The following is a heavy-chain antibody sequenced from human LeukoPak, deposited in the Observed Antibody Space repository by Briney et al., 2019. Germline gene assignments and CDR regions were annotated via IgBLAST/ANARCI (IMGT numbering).Heavy chain of an antibody. CDR3: ARDYGSGSYYFGY. Sequence: SETLSLTCTVSGGSISSYYWSWIRQPPGKGLEWIGYIYYSGSTNYNPSLKSRVTISVDTSKNQFSLKLRTVTAADTAVYYCARDYGSGSYYFGYWGQGTPVTVSS. J-gene: IGHJ4*02. V-gene: IGHV4-59*01. CDR1: GGSISSYY. CDR2: IYYSGST. D-gene: IGHD3-10*01.